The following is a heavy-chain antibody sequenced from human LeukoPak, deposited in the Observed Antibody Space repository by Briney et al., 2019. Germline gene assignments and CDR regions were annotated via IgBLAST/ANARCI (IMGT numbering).Heavy chain of an antibody. D-gene: IGHD6-19*01. J-gene: IGHJ5*02. CDR1: GFTSDDYA. V-gene: IGHV3-9*02. CDR2: ISWNSGSI. Sequence: GGSLRLSCAASGFTSDDYAMHWVRQAPGKGLEWVSGISWNSGSIGYADSVKGRFTISRDNVKNSLYLQMNSLRAEDTALYYCAKAGIAVAGTNSWFDPWGQGTLVTVSS. CDR3: AKAGIAVAGTNSWFDP.